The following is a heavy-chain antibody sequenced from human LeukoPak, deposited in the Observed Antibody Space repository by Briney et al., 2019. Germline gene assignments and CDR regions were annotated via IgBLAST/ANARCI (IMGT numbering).Heavy chain of an antibody. CDR1: GYTFTSYG. CDR2: ISAYNGNT. J-gene: IGHJ4*02. V-gene: IGHV1-18*01. Sequence: ASVKVSCKASGYTFTSYGISWVRQAPGQGLEWMGWISAYNGNTNYAQKLQGRVTMTTDTSTSTAYMELSRLRSDDTAVYYCASPLGYCSSTSCYDDYWGQGTLVTVSS. CDR3: ASPLGYCSSTSCYDDY. D-gene: IGHD2-2*01.